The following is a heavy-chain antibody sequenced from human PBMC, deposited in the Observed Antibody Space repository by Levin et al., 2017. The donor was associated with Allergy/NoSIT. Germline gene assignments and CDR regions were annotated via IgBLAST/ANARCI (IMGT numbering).Heavy chain of an antibody. CDR2: IYHSGST. Sequence: RSSETLSLTCTVSGGSINRGGYYWSWIRQHPGKGLEWIGYIYHSGSTNYNPSLKSRLTISVDTSDNQFSLNLSSVTAADTAVYYCARLLRYSGTWYYFDFWGQGTLVTVSS. D-gene: IGHD6-25*01. CDR3: ARLLRYSGTWYYFDF. J-gene: IGHJ4*02. CDR1: GGSINRGGYY. V-gene: IGHV4-31*03.